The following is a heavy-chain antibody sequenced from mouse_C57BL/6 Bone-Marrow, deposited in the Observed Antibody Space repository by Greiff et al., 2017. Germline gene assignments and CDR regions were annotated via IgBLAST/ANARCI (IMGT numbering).Heavy chain of an antibody. CDR3: ARDKVVAHFDY. V-gene: IGHV1-63*01. Sequence: VQLQQSGAELVRPGTSVKMSCKASGYTFTNYWIGWAKQRPGHGLEWIGDIYPGGGYTNYNEKFKGKATLTADKSSSTAYMQLSSLTSEDSAIDYCARDKVVAHFDYWGQGTTLPVSS. CDR2: IYPGGGYT. J-gene: IGHJ2*01. D-gene: IGHD1-1*01. CDR1: GYTFTNYW.